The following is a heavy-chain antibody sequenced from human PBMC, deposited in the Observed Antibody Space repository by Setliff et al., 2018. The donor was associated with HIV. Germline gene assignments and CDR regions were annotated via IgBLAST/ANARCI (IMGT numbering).Heavy chain of an antibody. CDR1: GFTLSEVS. Sequence: GASVKVSCKVFGFTLSEVSIHWVRQAPGKGLEWMGYFDPQDGETVYAQKFQGRVTMTEDTSIDTAYMELTRLRSEDTAVYYCAIDGAGGWLRPMPDYWGQGTLVTSPQ. J-gene: IGHJ4*02. V-gene: IGHV1-24*01. CDR3: AIDGAGGWLRPMPDY. D-gene: IGHD5-12*01. CDR2: FDPQDGET.